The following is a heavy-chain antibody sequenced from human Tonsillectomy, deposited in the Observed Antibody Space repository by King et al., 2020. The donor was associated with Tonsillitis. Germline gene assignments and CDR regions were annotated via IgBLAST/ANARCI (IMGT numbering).Heavy chain of an antibody. CDR3: VRVAKTSGYDIYYFDY. D-gene: IGHD5-12*01. Sequence: QLVQSGAEVKKPGSSVKVSCKASGGTFSNYAINWVRQAPGQGLEWMGGIIPIFGTTNYAQKFQGRVTITADESTSTAYMELSRLRSEDTAVYYCVRVAKTSGYDIYYFDYWGQGTLVTVSS. CDR1: GGTFSNYA. V-gene: IGHV1-69*12. J-gene: IGHJ4*02. CDR2: IIPIFGTT.